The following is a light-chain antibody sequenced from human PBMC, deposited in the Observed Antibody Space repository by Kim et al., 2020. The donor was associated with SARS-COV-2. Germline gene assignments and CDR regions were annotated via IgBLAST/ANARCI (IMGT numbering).Light chain of an antibody. J-gene: IGLJ3*02. CDR3: ATRDSSGDLVL. V-gene: IGLV3-19*01. CDR2: DND. Sequence: ALGQTVRITCQGDSVRDFSAIWYQKKPGQAPVLVFNDNDDRPPGIPDRFSGSTSGTTASMTITGAQAEDEAVYYCATRDSSGDLVLFGGGTQLTVL. CDR1: SVRDFS.